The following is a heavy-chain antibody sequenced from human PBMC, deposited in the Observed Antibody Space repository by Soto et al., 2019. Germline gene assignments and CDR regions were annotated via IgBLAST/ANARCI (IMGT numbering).Heavy chain of an antibody. D-gene: IGHD6-19*01. CDR3: AKGEPGIAVAGTWTFDY. V-gene: IGHV3-23*01. CDR1: GFTFSSYA. Sequence: GGSLRLSCAASGFTFSSYAMSWVRQAPGKGLEWVSAISGSGGSTYYADSVKGRFTISRDNSKDTLYLQMNSLRAEDTAVYYCAKGEPGIAVAGTWTFDYWGQGTLVTVSS. J-gene: IGHJ4*02. CDR2: ISGSGGST.